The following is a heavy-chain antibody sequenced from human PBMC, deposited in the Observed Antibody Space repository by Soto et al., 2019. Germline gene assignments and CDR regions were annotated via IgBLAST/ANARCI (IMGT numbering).Heavy chain of an antibody. D-gene: IGHD3-9*01. Sequence: ASVKVSCKASGYTFTGYYMHWVRQAPGQGLEWMGWINPNSGGTNYAQKFQGRVTMTRDTSISTAYMELSRLRSDDTAVDYCATGGCDILTGYYYYGMDVWGQGTTVTVSS. CDR1: GYTFTGYY. J-gene: IGHJ6*02. CDR2: INPNSGGT. CDR3: ATGGCDILTGYYYYGMDV. V-gene: IGHV1-2*02.